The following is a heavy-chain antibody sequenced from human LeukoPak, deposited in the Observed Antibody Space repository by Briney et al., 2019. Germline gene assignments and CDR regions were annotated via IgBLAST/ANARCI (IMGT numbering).Heavy chain of an antibody. J-gene: IGHJ4*02. CDR2: ISGDGGST. V-gene: IGHV3-43*02. Sequence: GGSLRLSCAASGFTFDDYAMHWVRQAPGKGLEWVSLISGDGGSTYYADSVKGRFTISRDNSKNSLYLQMNSLRTEDTALYYCAKDRRAMYCSGWYGTSGFDYWGQGTLVTVSS. D-gene: IGHD6-19*01. CDR3: AKDRRAMYCSGWYGTSGFDY. CDR1: GFTFDDYA.